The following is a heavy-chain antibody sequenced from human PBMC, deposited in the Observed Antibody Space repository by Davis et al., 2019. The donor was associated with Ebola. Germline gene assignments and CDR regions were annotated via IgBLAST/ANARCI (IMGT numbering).Heavy chain of an antibody. D-gene: IGHD3-22*01. CDR1: GGTFSSYA. V-gene: IGHV1-69*04. J-gene: IGHJ4*02. CDR3: ARGGPKWLSYYFDY. Sequence: SVKVSCKASGGTFSSYAISWVRQAPGQGLEWMGRIIPILGIANYAQKFQGRVTITADKSTSTAYMELSSLRSDDTAVYYCARGGPKWLSYYFDYWGQGTLVTVSS. CDR2: IIPILGIA.